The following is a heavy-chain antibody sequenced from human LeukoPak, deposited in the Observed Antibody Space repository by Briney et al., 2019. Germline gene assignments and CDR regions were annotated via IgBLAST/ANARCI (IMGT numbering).Heavy chain of an antibody. D-gene: IGHD4-17*01. CDR2: ISGSGGRT. Sequence: GGSLRLSCAASGFTFSSYAMNWVRQAPGKGLEWVSSISGSGGRTYYADSVKGRFTISRDNSKNTLYLQMNSLRAEDTAVYYCAKALYYGDYAAFDYWGQGTLVTVSS. J-gene: IGHJ4*02. V-gene: IGHV3-23*01. CDR3: AKALYYGDYAAFDY. CDR1: GFTFSSYA.